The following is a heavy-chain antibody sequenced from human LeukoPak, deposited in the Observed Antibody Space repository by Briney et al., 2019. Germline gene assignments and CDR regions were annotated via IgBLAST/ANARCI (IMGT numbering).Heavy chain of an antibody. CDR2: TFYSGST. V-gene: IGHV4-39*01. CDR1: GDSITSSSYY. D-gene: IGHD3/OR15-3a*01. J-gene: IGHJ4*02. Sequence: SETLSLTCTVSGDSITSSSYYWEWIRQPPGKGLEWIGSTFYSGSTYYNPSLKSRVTISVDTSKNQFSLKLSSVTAADTAVYYCARQTGSGLFILPGGQGTLVTVSS. CDR3: ARQTGSGLFILP.